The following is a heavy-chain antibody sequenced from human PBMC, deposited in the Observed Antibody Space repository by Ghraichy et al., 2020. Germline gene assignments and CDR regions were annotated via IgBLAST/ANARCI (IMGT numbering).Heavy chain of an antibody. V-gene: IGHV3-11*06. CDR3: VREGQELGKSGFDL. CDR2: ISRRGRDT. CDR1: GFRFRDHY. Sequence: LSLTCAASGFRFRDHYMSWIRQAPGKGLEWVSLISRRGRDTNYADSVRGRFTISRDDAKSSLYLQLNTLRPEDTAVYYCVREGQELGKSGFDLWGQGTLVTVSS. D-gene: IGHD1-7*01. J-gene: IGHJ5*02.